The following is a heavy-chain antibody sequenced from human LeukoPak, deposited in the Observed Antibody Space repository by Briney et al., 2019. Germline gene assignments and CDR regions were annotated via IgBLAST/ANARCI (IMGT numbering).Heavy chain of an antibody. J-gene: IGHJ4*02. Sequence: SETLSLTCTVSGGSISSSSYYWGWIRQPPGKGLEWIGSIYYSGSTYYNPSLKSRVTISVDTSKNQFSLKLSSVTAADTAVYYCARDLDIVVVPAAMRYFDYWGQGTLVTVSS. CDR3: ARDLDIVVVPAAMRYFDY. V-gene: IGHV4-39*07. CDR2: IYYSGST. CDR1: GGSISSSSYY. D-gene: IGHD2-2*03.